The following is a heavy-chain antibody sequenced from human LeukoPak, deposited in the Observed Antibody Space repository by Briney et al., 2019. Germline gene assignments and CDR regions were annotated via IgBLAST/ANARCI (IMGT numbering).Heavy chain of an antibody. V-gene: IGHV3-7*01. CDR3: ARDSSSGWYTDAFDI. J-gene: IGHJ3*02. CDR1: GFTFSSYW. CDR2: IKQDGSEK. D-gene: IGHD6-19*01. Sequence: GSLRLSCAASGFTFSSYWMSWVRQAPGKGLEWVANIKQDGSEKYYVDSVKGRFTISRDNAKNSLYLQMNSLRAEDTAVYYCARDSSSGWYTDAFDIWGQGTMVTVSS.